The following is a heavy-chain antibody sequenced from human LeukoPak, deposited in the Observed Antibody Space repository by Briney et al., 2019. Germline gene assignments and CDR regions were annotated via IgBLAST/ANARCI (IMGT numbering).Heavy chain of an antibody. D-gene: IGHD5-12*01. J-gene: IGHJ4*02. CDR1: GGSFSGYY. CDR2: INNSGST. V-gene: IGHV4-34*01. CDR3: ATEAYSGYGSFDY. Sequence: SETLSLTCAVYGGSFSGYYWSWIRQPPGKGLEWIGEINNSGSTNYNPSLKSRVTISVDTSKNQFSLKLSSVTAADTAVYYCATEAYSGYGSFDYWGQGTLVTVSS.